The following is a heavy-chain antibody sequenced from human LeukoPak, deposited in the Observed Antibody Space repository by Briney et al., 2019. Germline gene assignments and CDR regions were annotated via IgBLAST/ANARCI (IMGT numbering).Heavy chain of an antibody. J-gene: IGHJ4*02. D-gene: IGHD3-3*01. CDR3: ASWAGNTQSDSWSGPFDY. CDR1: GLTFSNFK. CDR2: ISDSGRTT. V-gene: IGHV3-48*03. Sequence: GGSLRLSCAVSGLTFSNFKMNRVRQAPGKGLEWVSHISDSGRTTFYADSVKGRFTISRDNAKNSLYLQMSSLRVEDTAVYYCASWAGNTQSDSWSGPFDYWGQGTLVTVSS.